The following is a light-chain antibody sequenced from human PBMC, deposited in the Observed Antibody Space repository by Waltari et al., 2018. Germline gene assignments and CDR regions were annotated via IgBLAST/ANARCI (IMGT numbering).Light chain of an antibody. Sequence: EIVLTQSPCTLSLSPGERATLSCRTSQSVSSTYIAWYQQKPGQTPRLLIYGASNRATGIPDRFSGSGSGTDFTLTISRLEPEDSAVYYCQQYVSSPLTFGGGTKVEIK. CDR3: QQYVSSPLT. V-gene: IGKV3-20*01. J-gene: IGKJ4*01. CDR1: QSVSSTY. CDR2: GAS.